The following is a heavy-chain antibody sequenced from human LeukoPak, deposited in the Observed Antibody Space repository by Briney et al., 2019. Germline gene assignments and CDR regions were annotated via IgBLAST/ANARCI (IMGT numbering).Heavy chain of an antibody. CDR2: IYYSGST. J-gene: IGHJ5*02. CDR1: LGSISSYY. D-gene: IGHD4-17*01. CDR3: ARSDYATSDLGCWFDP. Sequence: SETLSLTCTLSLGSISSYYRSWIRQPPARGVEGVGYIYYSGSTYYNPSLKSRVTISVDTSKNQFSLKLSSVTAADTAVYYCARSDYATSDLGCWFDPWGQGTLVTVSS. V-gene: IGHV4-59*04.